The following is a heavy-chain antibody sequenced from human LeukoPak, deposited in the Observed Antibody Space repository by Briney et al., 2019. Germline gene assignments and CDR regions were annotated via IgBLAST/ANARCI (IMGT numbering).Heavy chain of an antibody. CDR2: IIPIFGTA. Sequence: SVKVSCKASGGTFNNYTITWVRQAPGQGLEWMGGIIPIFGTADYAQKFQGGVTITADESTSTAYMELSSLRSEDTAVYYCARGLKGYSYGYSRLNWFDPWGQGTLVTVSS. V-gene: IGHV1-69*13. CDR3: ARGLKGYSYGYSRLNWFDP. CDR1: GGTFNNYT. D-gene: IGHD5-18*01. J-gene: IGHJ5*02.